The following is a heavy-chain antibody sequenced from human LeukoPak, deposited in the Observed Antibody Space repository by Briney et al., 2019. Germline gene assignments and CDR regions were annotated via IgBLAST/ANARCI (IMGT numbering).Heavy chain of an antibody. CDR2: FGTRSTSI. D-gene: IGHD3-22*01. J-gene: IGHJ4*02. CDR1: GFTFNGYS. CDR3: ARGDSSGYYYFDY. Sequence: PGGSLRLSCTASGFTFNGYSMNWIRQAPGKGLEWVSSFGTRSTSIYHAGSVKGRFAISRDNAKNSLYLQMNSLRAEDTAVYYCARGDSSGYYYFDYWGQGTLVTVSS. V-gene: IGHV3-21*01.